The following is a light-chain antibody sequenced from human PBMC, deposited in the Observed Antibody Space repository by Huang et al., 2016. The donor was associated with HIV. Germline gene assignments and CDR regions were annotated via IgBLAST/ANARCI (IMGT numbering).Light chain of an antibody. CDR2: GSS. V-gene: IGKV3-15*01. Sequence: EILMTQSPATLSVSPGKRVTLSCRANRSVSTNLAWYQQRPGQAPRLLIYGSSTRAPGIPARFSGSVSGTDFSLTISSLQSEDFAVYYCHQYNNWLLSFGGGTRVDI. CDR3: HQYNNWLLS. J-gene: IGKJ4*01. CDR1: RSVSTN.